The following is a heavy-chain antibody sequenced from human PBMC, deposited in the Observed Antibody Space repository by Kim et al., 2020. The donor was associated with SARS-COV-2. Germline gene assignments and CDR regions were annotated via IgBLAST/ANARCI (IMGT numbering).Heavy chain of an antibody. CDR3: ARRGPAMGWVYHDAFDI. Sequence: GGSLRLSCAASGFTFSSYWMSWVRQAPGKGLEWVANIKQDGSEKYYVDSVKGRFTISRDNAKNSLYLQMNSLRAEDTAVYYCARRGPAMGWVYHDAFDIWGQGTMVTVSS. J-gene: IGHJ3*02. V-gene: IGHV3-7*03. CDR2: IKQDGSEK. CDR1: GFTFSSYW. D-gene: IGHD5-18*01.